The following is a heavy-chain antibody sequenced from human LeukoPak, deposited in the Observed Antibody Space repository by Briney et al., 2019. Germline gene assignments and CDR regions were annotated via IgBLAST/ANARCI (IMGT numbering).Heavy chain of an antibody. Sequence: SVKVSCKAPGGTFSSYAISWVRQAPGQGLEWMGGIIPIFGTANYAQKFQGRVTITADESTSTAYMELSSLRSEDTAVYYCARSPVEVVVITTEYYYYYYGMDVWGQGTTVTVSS. CDR2: IIPIFGTA. CDR3: ARSPVEVVVITTEYYYYYYGMDV. CDR1: GGTFSSYA. D-gene: IGHD3-22*01. V-gene: IGHV1-69*13. J-gene: IGHJ6*02.